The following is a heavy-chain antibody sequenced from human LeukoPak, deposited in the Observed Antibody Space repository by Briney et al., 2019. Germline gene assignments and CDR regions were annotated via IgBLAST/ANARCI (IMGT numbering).Heavy chain of an antibody. CDR3: ARLNSGTYLDY. J-gene: IGHJ4*02. Sequence: SGPALVKPTQTLTLTCTFSGFSLSTSGMRVSWIRRPPGKALEWLARIDWDDDKFYSTSLKTRLTISKDTSKNQVVPTMTNMDPVDTATYYCARLNSGTYLDYWGQGTLVTVSS. CDR1: GFSLSTSGMR. V-gene: IGHV2-70*04. CDR2: IDWDDDK. D-gene: IGHD1-26*01.